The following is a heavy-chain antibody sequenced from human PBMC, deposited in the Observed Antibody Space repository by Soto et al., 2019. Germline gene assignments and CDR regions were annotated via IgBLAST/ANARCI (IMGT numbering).Heavy chain of an antibody. CDR3: ASGLQVYGTYHFDR. CDR1: ADALTRGSYY. V-gene: IGHV4-61*01. CDR2: IYFSGET. Sequence: SETLSLTCTVSADALTRGSYYWTWIRQPPGKGREWIGEIYFSGETKYNPSLNSRASISIDTSRNQFYLRLTSVSAADTAGYFCASGLQVYGTYHFDRWGQGILVTVSS. D-gene: IGHD2-8*01. J-gene: IGHJ4*02.